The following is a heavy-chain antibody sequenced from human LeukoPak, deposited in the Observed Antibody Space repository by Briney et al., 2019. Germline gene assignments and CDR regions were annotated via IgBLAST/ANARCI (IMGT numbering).Heavy chain of an antibody. CDR2: VYYSGKT. V-gene: IGHV4-39*07. Sequence: SETLSLTCTVSGGSISSSGSYWGWVRQPPGKRLDWIGSVYYSGKTYYNPSLKSRVSMSVDTSKNQFSLKLSSVTAADTAVYYCARDVGPGIAVAGTWFDPWGQGTLVTVSS. J-gene: IGHJ5*02. CDR1: GGSISSSGSY. CDR3: ARDVGPGIAVAGTWFDP. D-gene: IGHD6-19*01.